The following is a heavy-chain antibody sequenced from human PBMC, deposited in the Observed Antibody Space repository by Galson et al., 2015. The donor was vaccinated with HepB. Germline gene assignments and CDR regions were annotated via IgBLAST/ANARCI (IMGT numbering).Heavy chain of an antibody. CDR1: GFTFSDHY. V-gene: IGHV3-72*01. CDR3: TLYVYGYPY. D-gene: IGHD5-18*01. Sequence: SLRLSCAPSGFTFSDHYMDWVRQAPGKGLEWVGRTKHKYDNLVTEYAASVKGTFTISRDDSKNSMYLQMNCLKTEDTALYYCTLYVYGYPYWGQGTPVIVSS. J-gene: IGHJ4*02. CDR2: TKHKYDNLVT.